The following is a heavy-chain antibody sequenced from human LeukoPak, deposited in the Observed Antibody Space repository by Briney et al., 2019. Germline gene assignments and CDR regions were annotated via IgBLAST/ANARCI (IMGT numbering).Heavy chain of an antibody. D-gene: IGHD6-13*01. CDR1: GVTFSDYA. CDR2: INPNSGGT. J-gene: IGHJ4*02. V-gene: IGHV1-2*02. Sequence: ASVKVSCTASGVTFSDYALNWVRQAPGQGREWMGWINPNSGGTNYAQKFQGRVTMTRDTSISIAYMELNKLRFDDTAVYYCARLPDSSSREDDWGQGTLVTVSS. CDR3: ARLPDSSSREDD.